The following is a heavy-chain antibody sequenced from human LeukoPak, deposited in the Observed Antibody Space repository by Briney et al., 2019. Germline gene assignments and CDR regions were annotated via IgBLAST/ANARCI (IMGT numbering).Heavy chain of an antibody. CDR3: ARHGGTFDP. CDR2: AYHSGIT. D-gene: IGHD1-1*01. Sequence: SETLSLTCTVSGDSISSYDWSWIRQPPGMGLEWIGYAYHSGITNYHPSLKSRVTISVDTSESQFSLRLSSVTAADTAIYYCARHGGTFDPWGEGILVTVSS. J-gene: IGHJ5*02. V-gene: IGHV4-59*01. CDR1: GDSISSYD.